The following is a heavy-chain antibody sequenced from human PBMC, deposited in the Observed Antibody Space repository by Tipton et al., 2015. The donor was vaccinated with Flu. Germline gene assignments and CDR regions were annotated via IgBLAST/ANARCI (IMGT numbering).Heavy chain of an antibody. CDR3: ARDTYYYDSSGEGGVDY. Sequence: TLSLTCTVSGYSFSSGYYWGWIRQPPGKGLEWIGSIYHSGSTYYNPSLKSRVTISVDTSKNQFSLKLSSVTAADTAVYYCARDTYYYDSSGEGGVDYWGQGTLVTVSS. V-gene: IGHV4-38-2*02. CDR2: IYHSGST. J-gene: IGHJ4*02. D-gene: IGHD3-22*01. CDR1: GYSFSSGYY.